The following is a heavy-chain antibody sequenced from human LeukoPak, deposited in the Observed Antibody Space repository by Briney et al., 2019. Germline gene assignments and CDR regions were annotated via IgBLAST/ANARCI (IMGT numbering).Heavy chain of an antibody. D-gene: IGHD6-19*01. CDR2: ISGSGGST. J-gene: IGHJ4*02. V-gene: IGHV3-23*01. CDR1: GFAFSGYA. CDR3: AKDQRTSSGWYCYGY. Sequence: GGSLRLSCAASGFAFSGYAMSWVRQAPGKGLEWVSAISGSGGSTYYADSVKGRFTISRDNSKNTLYLQMNSLRAEDTAVYYCAKDQRTSSGWYCYGYWGQGTLVTVSS.